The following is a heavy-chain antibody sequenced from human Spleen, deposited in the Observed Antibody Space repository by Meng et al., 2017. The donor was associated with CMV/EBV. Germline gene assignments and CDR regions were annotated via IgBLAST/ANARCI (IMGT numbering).Heavy chain of an antibody. CDR1: GYTFTDYY. CDR2: LNPRTGDT. Sequence: SGYTFTDYYMHWVRQAPGQGLQWMGWLNPRTGDTNFAQNFQGRVTMTRDTSISTAYMDLSGLRFDDTAVYFCARDRDFWSGPSFDYWGQGTLVTVSS. J-gene: IGHJ4*02. CDR3: ARDRDFWSGPSFDY. V-gene: IGHV1-2*02. D-gene: IGHD3-3*01.